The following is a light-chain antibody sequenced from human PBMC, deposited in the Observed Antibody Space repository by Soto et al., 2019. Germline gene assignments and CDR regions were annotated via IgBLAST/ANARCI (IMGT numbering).Light chain of an antibody. CDR3: SSYAGSKNFIL. J-gene: IGLJ2*01. V-gene: IGLV2-8*01. Sequence: QSALTQPPSASGSPGQSVTISCTGTSSDVGGYNYVSWYQHHPGNAPKLMIYEVNKRTSGVPDRFSGSKSGNTASLTVSGLQAEDEADYFCSSYAGSKNFILFGGGTKLTVL. CDR1: SSDVGGYNY. CDR2: EVN.